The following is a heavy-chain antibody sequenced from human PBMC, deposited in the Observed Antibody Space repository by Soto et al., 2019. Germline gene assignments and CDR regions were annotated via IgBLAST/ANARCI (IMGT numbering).Heavy chain of an antibody. V-gene: IGHV4-59*01. J-gene: IGHJ4*02. D-gene: IGHD6-13*01. Sequence: SETLSLTCTVSGGSISSYYWSWIRQPPGKGLEWIGYIYYSGSTNYNPSLKSRVTISVDTSKNQFSLKLSSVTAADTAVYYCARVFSGYSRKGHYFDYWGQGTLVTVSS. CDR2: IYYSGST. CDR3: ARVFSGYSRKGHYFDY. CDR1: GGSISSYY.